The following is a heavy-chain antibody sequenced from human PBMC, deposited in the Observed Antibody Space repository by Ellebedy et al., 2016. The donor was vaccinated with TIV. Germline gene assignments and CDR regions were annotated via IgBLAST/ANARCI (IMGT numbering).Heavy chain of an antibody. CDR3: ARIKSSYYMDV. V-gene: IGHV3-33*01. D-gene: IGHD3-10*01. Sequence: GGSLRLXCAASGFTFRSYGMHWVRQAPGKGLEWVAVIWDDGSEKYYADSVRGRCTISRDNSKNTVYLQMNSLRAEDTAVYYCARIKSSYYMDVWGQGTTVSVSS. CDR2: IWDDGSEK. J-gene: IGHJ6*03. CDR1: GFTFRSYG.